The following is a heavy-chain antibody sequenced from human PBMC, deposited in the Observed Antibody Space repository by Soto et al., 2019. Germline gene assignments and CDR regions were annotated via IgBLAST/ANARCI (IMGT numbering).Heavy chain of an antibody. D-gene: IGHD3-10*01. V-gene: IGHV1-24*01. CDR1: GYTLTELS. CDR3: AKDRVVGFGELAPFDYGMDV. CDR2: FDPEDGET. J-gene: IGHJ6*02. Sequence: ASVKVSCKVSGYTLTELSMHWVRQAPGKGLEWMGGFDPEDGETIYAQKFQGRVTMTEDTSTDTAYMELSSLRSEDTAVYYCAKDRVVGFGELAPFDYGMDVWGQGTTVTVSS.